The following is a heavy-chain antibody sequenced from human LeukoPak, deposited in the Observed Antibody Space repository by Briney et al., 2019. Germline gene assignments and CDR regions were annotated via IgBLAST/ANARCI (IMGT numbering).Heavy chain of an antibody. CDR2: INPNSGGT. D-gene: IGHD3-3*01. CDR3: ARAISITIFGVVIY. V-gene: IGHV1-2*02. J-gene: IGHJ4*02. CDR1: GNTFAGYY. Sequence: ASVKVSCKASGNTFAGYYMHWVRQAPGQGPEWMGWINPNSGGTKYAQKFQGRVTMTRDTSISTAYMELSRLRSDDTAVYYCARAISITIFGVVIYWGQGTLVTVSS.